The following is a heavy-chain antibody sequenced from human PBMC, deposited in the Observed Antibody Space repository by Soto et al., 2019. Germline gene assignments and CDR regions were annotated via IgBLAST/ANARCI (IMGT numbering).Heavy chain of an antibody. V-gene: IGHV1-18*01. CDR3: ARVHPRGSSVISPFDY. D-gene: IGHD6-6*01. J-gene: IGHJ4*02. CDR2: ISAYNGNT. Sequence: GASVKVSCKASGYTFTSYGISWVRQAPGQGLEWMGWISAYNGNTNYAQKLQGRVTMTTDTSTSTAYMELRSLRSDDTAVYYCARVHPRGSSVISPFDYWGQGTLVTVSS. CDR1: GYTFTSYG.